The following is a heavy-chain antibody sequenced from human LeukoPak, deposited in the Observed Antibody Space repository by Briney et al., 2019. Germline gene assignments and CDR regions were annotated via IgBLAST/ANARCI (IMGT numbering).Heavy chain of an antibody. Sequence: ASVKVSCKASGYSFTGYYVHWVRQAPGQGLEWMGWINPNSGGTHYAQKFQGRVTMTRDTSISTAYMELSSLRSDDTAIYYCARGPYSTSPHFDYWGQGTLVTVSS. CDR2: INPNSGGT. CDR3: ARGPYSTSPHFDY. D-gene: IGHD6-6*01. CDR1: GYSFTGYY. V-gene: IGHV1-2*02. J-gene: IGHJ4*02.